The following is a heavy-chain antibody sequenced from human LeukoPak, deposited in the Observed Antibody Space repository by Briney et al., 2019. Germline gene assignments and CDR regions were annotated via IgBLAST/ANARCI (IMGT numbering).Heavy chain of an antibody. CDR1: GFTFGDFG. J-gene: IGHJ4*02. D-gene: IGHD2-8*02. CDR3: SRSRRVLCTGACYSFDY. CDR2: IRSKVYGGAT. V-gene: IGHV3-49*03. Sequence: GGSLRLSCSSSGFTFGDFGISWFRQAPGKGPEGVGFIRSKVYGGATEYAASVKGRFIISRDDSKSIAYLQMNSLETEDTAVYYCSRSRRVLCTGACYSFDYWGQGTLVTVSS.